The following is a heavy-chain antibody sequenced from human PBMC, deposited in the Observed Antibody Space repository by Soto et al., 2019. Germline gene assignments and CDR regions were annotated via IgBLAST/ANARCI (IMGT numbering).Heavy chain of an antibody. J-gene: IGHJ4*02. CDR2: ISYDGSNK. CDR1: GFTFGSYT. CDR3: ARDSVIEAAVVESDFDD. V-gene: IGHV3-30-3*01. D-gene: IGHD6-13*01. Sequence: XRSLRRKWPASGFTFGSYTVHWVRQAPGKGLEWVAVISYDGSNKYYADSVKGRFTISRDNSKNTLYLQMNSLRAEDTAVYYCARDSVIEAAVVESDFDDWGQGTLLTISS.